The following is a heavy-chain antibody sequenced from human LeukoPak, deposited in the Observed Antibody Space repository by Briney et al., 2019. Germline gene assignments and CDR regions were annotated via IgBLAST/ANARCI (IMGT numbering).Heavy chain of an antibody. CDR2: IYYSGST. D-gene: IGHD3-10*01. V-gene: IGHV4-59*01. Sequence: SETPSLTCTVSGGSISTYYWSWIRQPPGKGLEWIGCIYYSGSTNSNPSLKSRVTISVDTSKNQFSLKLNSVTAADTAVYYCARDGTMVRGGGGFDPWGQGTLVTVSS. J-gene: IGHJ5*02. CDR3: ARDGTMVRGGGGFDP. CDR1: GGSISTYY.